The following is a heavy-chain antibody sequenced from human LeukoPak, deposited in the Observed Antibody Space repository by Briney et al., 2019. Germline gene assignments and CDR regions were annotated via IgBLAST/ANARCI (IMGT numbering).Heavy chain of an antibody. CDR1: GGTFSSYA. CDR2: IIPIFGTA. Sequence: SVTVSCKASGGTFSSYAISWVRQAPGQGLEWMGGIIPIFGTANYAQKFQGRVTITTDESTSTAYMELSSLRSEDTAVYYCARVPGSGYYYYYMDVWGKGTTVTVSS. V-gene: IGHV1-69*05. J-gene: IGHJ6*03. CDR3: ARVPGSGYYYYYMDV. D-gene: IGHD3-10*01.